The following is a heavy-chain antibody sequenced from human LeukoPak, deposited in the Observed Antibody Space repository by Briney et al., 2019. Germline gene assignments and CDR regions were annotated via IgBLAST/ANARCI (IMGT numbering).Heavy chain of an antibody. CDR3: ATAALWWFDP. Sequence: ASVKVSCKASGYTFTSYGISWVRQAPGQGLEWMGGFDPEDGETIYAQKFQGRVTMTEDTSTDTAYMELSSLRSEDTAVYYCATAALWWFDPWGQGTLVTVSS. V-gene: IGHV1-24*01. CDR2: FDPEDGET. CDR1: GYTFTSYG. J-gene: IGHJ5*02. D-gene: IGHD2-21*01.